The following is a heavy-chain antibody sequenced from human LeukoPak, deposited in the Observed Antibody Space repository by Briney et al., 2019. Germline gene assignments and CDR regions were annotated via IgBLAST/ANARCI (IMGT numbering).Heavy chain of an antibody. J-gene: IGHJ4*02. CDR1: DNSISSNNYY. Sequence: SETLSLTCTVSDNSISSNNYYWGWIRQPPGTGLEWIGSIHSGGGTYYSPSLKSRITMSVDTSKNHFSLKLTSVTAADTAVYYCARDQTYSGSGIYTYFDYWGQGILVTVSS. D-gene: IGHD3-10*01. CDR3: ARDQTYSGSGIYTYFDY. CDR2: IHSGGGT. V-gene: IGHV4-39*02.